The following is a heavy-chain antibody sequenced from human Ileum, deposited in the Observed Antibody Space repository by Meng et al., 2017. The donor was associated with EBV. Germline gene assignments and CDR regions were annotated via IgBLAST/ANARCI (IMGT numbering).Heavy chain of an antibody. CDR1: GFSLRTSGVG. CDR3: VYSQSNRGWYPDL. D-gene: IGHD6-19*01. CDR2: IYWDDDR. J-gene: IGHJ5*02. V-gene: IGHV2-5*02. Sequence: QITLKESGPTLVKPTQTLTLTCTFSGFSLRTSGVGVSWIRQSPGKALEWLALIYWDDDRRYNPPLKSRLTITKDTPRNQVVLTLTNMDPMDTATYFCVYSQSNRGWYPDLWGQGALVTVSS.